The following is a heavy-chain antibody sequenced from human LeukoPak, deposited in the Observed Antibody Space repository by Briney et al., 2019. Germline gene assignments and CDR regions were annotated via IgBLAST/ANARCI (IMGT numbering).Heavy chain of an antibody. V-gene: IGHV3-11*01. CDR2: ISSSGSTI. CDR3: ARDGCSSTSCYLPGAFDP. D-gene: IGHD2-2*01. J-gene: IGHJ5*02. CDR1: GFTFIDYY. Sequence: GGSLRLSCAASGFTFIDYYMSGIRQAPGKGREWVSYISSSGSTIYYADSVKGRFTISRDNAKNSLYLQMNSLRAEDTAVYYCARDGCSSTSCYLPGAFDPWGQGTLVTVSS.